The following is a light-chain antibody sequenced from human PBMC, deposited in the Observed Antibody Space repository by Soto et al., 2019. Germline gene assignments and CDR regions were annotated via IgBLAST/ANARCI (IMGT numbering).Light chain of an antibody. J-gene: IGKJ1*01. CDR2: DAS. Sequence: EIVLTQSPATLSLSPGERATLSCRASQSVSSYLAWYQQKPGQAPRLLIYDASNRATVIPARFSGSGSGTDFTLTISSLEPEDFAVSSCQQRSNWPGFGQGTKVEIK. CDR3: QQRSNWPG. CDR1: QSVSSY. V-gene: IGKV3-11*01.